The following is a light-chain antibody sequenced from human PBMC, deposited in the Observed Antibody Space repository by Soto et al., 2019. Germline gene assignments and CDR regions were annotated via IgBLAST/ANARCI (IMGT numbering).Light chain of an antibody. J-gene: IGKJ3*01. CDR3: QQDLRPPLT. CDR1: QTISSW. CDR2: KAS. Sequence: DIQMTQSPSTLSGSVGDRVTITCRASQTISSWLAWYQQQPGKAPKLLIYKASTLKSGVPSRFSGSGSGTEFTLTISSLQPEDFATYYCQQDLRPPLTFGPGTKVDI. V-gene: IGKV1-5*03.